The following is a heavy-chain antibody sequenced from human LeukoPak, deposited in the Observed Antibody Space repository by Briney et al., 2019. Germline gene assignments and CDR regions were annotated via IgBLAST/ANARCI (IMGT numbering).Heavy chain of an antibody. CDR1: GFIFSNYG. CDR2: ISGSGGST. CDR3: AKTGTPWYYFDY. Sequence: GGSLRLSCTGSGFIFSNYGIHWVRQAPGKGLEWVSAISGSGGSTYYADSVKGRFTISRDNSKNTLYLQMNSLRAEDTAVYYCAKTGTPWYYFDYWGQGTLVTVSS. V-gene: IGHV3-23*01. D-gene: IGHD6-13*01. J-gene: IGHJ4*02.